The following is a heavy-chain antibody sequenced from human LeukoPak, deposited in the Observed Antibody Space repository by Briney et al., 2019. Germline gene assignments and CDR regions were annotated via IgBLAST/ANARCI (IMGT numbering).Heavy chain of an antibody. J-gene: IGHJ4*02. CDR1: GDSISSHY. CDR3: ARLHYDTSGLYYYFDY. D-gene: IGHD3-22*01. CDR2: IHYSVTT. Sequence: SETLSLTCTVSGDSISSHYWSWIRQPQGKVLEWIGYIHYSVTTNYNPSLKSRIAISVDTSKNQFSLKLTSVTAADTAVYYCARLHYDTSGLYYYFDYWGQGTLVTVSS. V-gene: IGHV4-59*08.